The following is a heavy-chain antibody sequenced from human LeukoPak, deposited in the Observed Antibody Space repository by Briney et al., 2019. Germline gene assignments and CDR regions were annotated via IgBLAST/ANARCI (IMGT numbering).Heavy chain of an antibody. CDR1: GFTFSSYE. D-gene: IGHD5-12*01. CDR3: ARDSRGYSGYDPRSHFDY. Sequence: PGGSLRLSCAASGFTFSSYEMNWVRQAPGKGLEWVSYISSSGSTIYYADSVKGRFTISRDNAKNSLYLQMNSLRAEDTAVYYCARDSRGYSGYDPRSHFDYWGQGTLVTVSS. V-gene: IGHV3-48*03. J-gene: IGHJ4*02. CDR2: ISSSGSTI.